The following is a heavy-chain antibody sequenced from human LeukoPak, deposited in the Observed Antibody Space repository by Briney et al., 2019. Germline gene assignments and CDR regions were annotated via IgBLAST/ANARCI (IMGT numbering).Heavy chain of an antibody. D-gene: IGHD6-19*01. J-gene: IGHJ4*02. Sequence: PGGSLRLSCAASGFTFSSYWMHWVRQAPGKGLVWVSRINSDGSSTSYADSVKGRFTISRDNAKNTLYLQMNSLRAEDTAVYYCASSIAVADLNYWGQGTLVTVSS. CDR1: GFTFSSYW. CDR3: ASSIAVADLNY. CDR2: INSDGSST. V-gene: IGHV3-74*01.